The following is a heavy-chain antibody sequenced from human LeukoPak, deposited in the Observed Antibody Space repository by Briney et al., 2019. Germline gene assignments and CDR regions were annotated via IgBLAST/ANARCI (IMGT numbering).Heavy chain of an antibody. Sequence: TSVKVSCKASGFTFTSSAAQWVRQARGQRLEWIGWIVVGSGNTNYAQKFQERVTITRDMSTSTAYMELSSPRSEDTAVYYCAASSGYSYYYGMDVWGKGTTVTVSS. J-gene: IGHJ6*04. CDR2: IVVGSGNT. V-gene: IGHV1-58*01. D-gene: IGHD5-18*01. CDR1: GFTFTSSA. CDR3: AASSGYSYYYGMDV.